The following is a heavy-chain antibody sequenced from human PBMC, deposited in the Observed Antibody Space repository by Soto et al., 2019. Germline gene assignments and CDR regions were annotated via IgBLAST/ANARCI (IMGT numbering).Heavy chain of an antibody. CDR1: GYTFTSYG. V-gene: IGHV1-18*04. CDR2: ISVYTGNT. CDR3: ARDRCTTARCYTHYFDV. J-gene: IGHJ6*02. Sequence: ASVKVSCKSSGYTFTSYGVSWVRQAPGQGLEWLGWISVYTGNTKQAQKFQDRVTLTTEASTGTASLELLSLRSDDTAVYYCARDRCTTARCYTHYFDVWGQGTTVTVSS. D-gene: IGHD2-2*01.